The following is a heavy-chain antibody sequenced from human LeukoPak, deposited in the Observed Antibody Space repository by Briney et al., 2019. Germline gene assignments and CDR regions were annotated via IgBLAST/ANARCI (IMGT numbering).Heavy chain of an antibody. V-gene: IGHV4-61*05. CDR1: GGSISSSSYY. CDR2: IYYSGST. Sequence: PSETLSLTCTVSGGSISSSSYYWGWIRQPPGKGLEWIGYIYYSGSTNYNPSLKSRVTISVDTSKNQFSLKMSSVTAADTAVYYCARDRFAAFDIWGQGTMVTVSS. J-gene: IGHJ3*02. CDR3: ARDRFAAFDI.